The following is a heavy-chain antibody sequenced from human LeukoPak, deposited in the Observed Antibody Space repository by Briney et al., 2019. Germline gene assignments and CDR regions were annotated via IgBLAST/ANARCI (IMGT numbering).Heavy chain of an antibody. J-gene: IGHJ4*02. D-gene: IGHD3-22*01. CDR1: GFTFSSYA. CDR3: ARGSNSSGYPFDY. Sequence: GRSLRLSCAASGFTFSSYAMHWVRQAPGKGLEWVAVISYDGSNKYYADSVKGRFTISRDNSKNTLYLQMNSLRAEDTAVYYCARGSNSSGYPFDYWGQGTLVTVSS. V-gene: IGHV3-30*04. CDR2: ISYDGSNK.